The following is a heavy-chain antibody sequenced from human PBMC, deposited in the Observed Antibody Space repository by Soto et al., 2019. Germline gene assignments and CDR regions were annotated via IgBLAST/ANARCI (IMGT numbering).Heavy chain of an antibody. CDR1: GGSISTYH. D-gene: IGHD4-17*01. J-gene: IGHJ4*02. CDR2: IYYIGNT. Sequence: SETLSITCTVSGGSISTYHWSWIRQTPGKGLEWIGYIYYIGNTNYNPSLKSRVTISVETSKNLFSLKMSSVTAADTAVYYCARGSSDYGDFDYWGQGTLVTVS. V-gene: IGHV4-59*01. CDR3: ARGSSDYGDFDY.